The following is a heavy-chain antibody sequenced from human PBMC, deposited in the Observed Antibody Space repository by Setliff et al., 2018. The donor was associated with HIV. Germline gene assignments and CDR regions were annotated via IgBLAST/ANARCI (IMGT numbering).Heavy chain of an antibody. V-gene: IGHV4-59*08. J-gene: IGHJ2*01. D-gene: IGHD3-10*01. Sequence: PSETLSLTCTVSGDSFNNYYCSWIRQLPGKGLEWIAYIYSSGSLNYNPSLKSRVTISVDTSKNQFSLELSSVTAADTAVFYCARSGGNWYFNLWGRGTLFTVSS. CDR3: ARSGGNWYFNL. CDR1: GDSFNNYY. CDR2: IYSSGSL.